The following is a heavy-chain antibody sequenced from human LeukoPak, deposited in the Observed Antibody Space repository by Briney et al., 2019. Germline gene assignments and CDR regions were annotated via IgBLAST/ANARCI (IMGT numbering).Heavy chain of an antibody. CDR3: ARDTLYGNYFDY. Sequence: GRPLRLSCAASGFTFSSYAMHWVRQAPGKGLEWVAVISYDGSNKYYADSVKGRFTISRDNSKNTLYLQMNSLRAEDTAVYYCARDTLYGNYFDYWGQGTLVTVSS. J-gene: IGHJ4*02. D-gene: IGHD3-10*01. CDR1: GFTFSSYA. CDR2: ISYDGSNK. V-gene: IGHV3-30-3*01.